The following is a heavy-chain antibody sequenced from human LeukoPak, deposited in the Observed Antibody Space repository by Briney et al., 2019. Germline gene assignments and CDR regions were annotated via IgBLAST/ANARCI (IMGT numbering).Heavy chain of an antibody. CDR3: AREGITIFGVVPHLDY. CDR2: ISAYNGNT. V-gene: IGHV1-18*01. J-gene: IGHJ4*02. CDR1: GYTFTSYG. Sequence: GASVKVSCKASGYTFTSYGISWVRQAPGQGLEWMGWISAYNGNTNYAQKLQGRVTMTTDTSTSTAYMELRSLRSDDTAVYYCAREGITIFGVVPHLDYWGQGTLVTVSS. D-gene: IGHD3-3*01.